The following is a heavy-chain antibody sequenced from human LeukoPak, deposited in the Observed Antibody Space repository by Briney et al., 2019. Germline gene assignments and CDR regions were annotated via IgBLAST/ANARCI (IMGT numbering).Heavy chain of an antibody. CDR2: ISYDGSNK. J-gene: IGHJ6*02. Sequence: GGSLRLSCAASGFTFSSYAMHWVRQAPGKGLEWVAVISYDGSNKYYADSVKGRFTISRDNSENTLYLQMNSLRAEDTAVYYCARYYYYYGMDVWGQGTTVTVSS. CDR1: GFTFSSYA. CDR3: ARYYYYYGMDV. V-gene: IGHV3-30-3*01.